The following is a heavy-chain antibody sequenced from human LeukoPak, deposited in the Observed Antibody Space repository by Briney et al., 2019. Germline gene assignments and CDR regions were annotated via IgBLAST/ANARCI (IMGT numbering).Heavy chain of an antibody. Sequence: GGSLRLSCAASGFTFSDYHMTWIRQAPVKGLEWVSYISGSSIYTRYADSVKGRFTISRDNAKNSLYLQMNSLRAEDTALYYCVRDISGYYFDYWGQGTLVTVSS. CDR3: VRDISGYYFDY. D-gene: IGHD3-22*01. CDR2: ISGSSIYT. V-gene: IGHV3-11*05. CDR1: GFTFSDYH. J-gene: IGHJ4*02.